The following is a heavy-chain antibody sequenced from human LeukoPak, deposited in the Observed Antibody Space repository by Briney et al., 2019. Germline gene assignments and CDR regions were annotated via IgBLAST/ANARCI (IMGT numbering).Heavy chain of an antibody. V-gene: IGHV1-46*03. J-gene: IGHJ4*02. Sequence: ASAKVSCKASGHTFTSNFMHWMRQAPGQGLEWMAVLNPSDGDTTYAQKFQGRITMTRDTSTGTVYMELNSLTSEDTAVYYCAGETNAFDYWGQGTLVTVSS. CDR1: GHTFTSNF. CDR3: AGETNAFDY. CDR2: LNPSDGDT.